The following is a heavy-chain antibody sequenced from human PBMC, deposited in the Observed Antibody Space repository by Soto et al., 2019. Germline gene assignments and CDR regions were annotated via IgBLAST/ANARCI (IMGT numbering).Heavy chain of an antibody. J-gene: IGHJ4*02. CDR3: AKGKITVTGGLDY. V-gene: IGHV4-34*01. D-gene: IGHD4-4*01. CDR1: GGSLSGYY. CDR2: INHSGST. Sequence: QVQLQQWGAGLLKPSETLSLTCAVYGGSLSGYYWSWIRQSPGKGLEWIGEINHSGSTNYDPSLKSRVSLSVETSKNQFSLNLGSVTAADTAIYYCAKGKITVTGGLDYWGQGTLVTVSS.